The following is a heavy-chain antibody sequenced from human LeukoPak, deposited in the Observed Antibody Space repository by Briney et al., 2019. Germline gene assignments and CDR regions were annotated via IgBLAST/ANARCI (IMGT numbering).Heavy chain of an antibody. V-gene: IGHV3-48*03. D-gene: IGHD1-26*01. CDR1: GFTFSNYE. Sequence: AGGSLRLSCAGSGFTFSNYEMNWVRQAPGKGLEWVSYISSTGGDIYYADSVKGRFTISRDNAEKSVYLQMNSLRAEDTAVYYCARDLPTGTYRAYFDNWGQGTLVTVSS. J-gene: IGHJ4*02. CDR3: ARDLPTGTYRAYFDN. CDR2: ISSTGGDI.